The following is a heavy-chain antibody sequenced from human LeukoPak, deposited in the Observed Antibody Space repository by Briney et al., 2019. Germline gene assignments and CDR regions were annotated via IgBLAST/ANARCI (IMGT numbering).Heavy chain of an antibody. CDR3: ARLPGIAVAGTPYYYMDV. CDR1: GGSISSYY. J-gene: IGHJ6*03. Sequence: SETLSLTCTVSGGSISSYYWSWIRQPPGKGLEWIGYIYYSGSTNYNPSLKSRVTISVDTSKNQFSLKLSSVTAADTAVYYCARLPGIAVAGTPYYYMDVWGKGTTVTVS. D-gene: IGHD6-19*01. CDR2: IYYSGST. V-gene: IGHV4-59*01.